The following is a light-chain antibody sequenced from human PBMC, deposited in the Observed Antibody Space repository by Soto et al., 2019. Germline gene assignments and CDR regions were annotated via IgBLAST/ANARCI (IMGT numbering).Light chain of an antibody. Sequence: DIQMTQSPSTLSASVGDRVTITCRASQSISSWLAWYQQKPGKAPKLLIHKASSLESGVPSRFSGSGSGTEFTLTISSLQPDDFATYYCQQYTAIAWTFGQGTKGEVK. V-gene: IGKV1-5*03. CDR3: QQYTAIAWT. CDR1: QSISSW. CDR2: KAS. J-gene: IGKJ1*01.